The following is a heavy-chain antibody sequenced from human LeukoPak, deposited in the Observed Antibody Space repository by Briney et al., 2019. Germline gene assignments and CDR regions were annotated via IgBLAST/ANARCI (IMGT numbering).Heavy chain of an antibody. Sequence: GGSLRLSCVISGFTFSSYAMSWVRQAPGKGLEWVSSIYSAGATHYAESVKGRFTISRDNSKNTLYLQMNSLRAEDMAVYYCARIEWERLGRAFDIWGQGTMVTVSS. CDR3: ARIEWERLGRAFDI. D-gene: IGHD1-26*01. CDR1: GFTFSSYA. J-gene: IGHJ3*02. V-gene: IGHV3-53*01. CDR2: IYSAGAT.